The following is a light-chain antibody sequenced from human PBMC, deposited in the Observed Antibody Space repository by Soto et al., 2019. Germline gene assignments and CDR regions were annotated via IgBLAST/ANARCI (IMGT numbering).Light chain of an antibody. J-gene: IGKJ4*01. Sequence: DIVMTQSPDSLAVSLGERATINCKSSQSVLYSSNNKNYLAWYQQKPGQPPKLLIYWASTRASGVPDRFSGSGSGTDFTLTISSLQAEDVAVYCCQQYYSIPFTFGGGTKVEIK. CDR1: QSVLYSSNNKNY. V-gene: IGKV4-1*01. CDR2: WAS. CDR3: QQYYSIPFT.